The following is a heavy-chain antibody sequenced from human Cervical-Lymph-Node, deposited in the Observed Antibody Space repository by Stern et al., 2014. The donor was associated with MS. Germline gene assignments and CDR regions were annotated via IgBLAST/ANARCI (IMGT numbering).Heavy chain of an antibody. V-gene: IGHV4-39*01. J-gene: IGHJ4*02. Sequence: QVQLQESGPRLVRPSETLSLTCTVSGVSISTDYYYWGWIRQPPGKGLEXIGSINYSGSTYYNPPLKKRATMSVDPSMNQFSLKLSSVTAADTAVYYCARHVEVATGREFDYWGQGTLVTVTS. CDR1: GVSISTDYYY. CDR3: ARHVEVATGREFDY. CDR2: INYSGST. D-gene: IGHD5-24*01.